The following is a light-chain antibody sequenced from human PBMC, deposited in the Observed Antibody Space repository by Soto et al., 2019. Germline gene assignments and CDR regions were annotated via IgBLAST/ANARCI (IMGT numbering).Light chain of an antibody. CDR3: LLSYGGADV. J-gene: IGLJ1*01. CDR2: STT. Sequence: QTVVTQEPSLTVSPGGTVTLTCGFSTGAVTRGTYPNWFQQKPGQAPRALIYSTTHKHSWTPARFSGSLLGGKAALTLSSVQPDDEADYYCLLSYGGADVFGTGTKVTVL. CDR1: TGAVTRGTY. V-gene: IGLV7-43*01.